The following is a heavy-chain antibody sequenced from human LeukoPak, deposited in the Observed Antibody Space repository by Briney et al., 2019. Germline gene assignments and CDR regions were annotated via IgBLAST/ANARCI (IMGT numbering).Heavy chain of an antibody. CDR2: INSDGSST. CDR1: GFTFSSYW. V-gene: IGHV3-74*01. J-gene: IGHJ4*02. Sequence: GGSLRLSCAASGFTFSSYWMHWVRQAPGKGLVWVSRINSDGSSTSYADSVKGRFTISRDNAKNTLYLQMNSLRAEDTAVYYCAKDSVAVAGTLGFDYWGQGTLVTVSS. D-gene: IGHD6-19*01. CDR3: AKDSVAVAGTLGFDY.